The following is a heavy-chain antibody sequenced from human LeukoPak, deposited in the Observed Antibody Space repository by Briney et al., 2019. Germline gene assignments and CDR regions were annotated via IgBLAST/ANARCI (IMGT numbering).Heavy chain of an antibody. Sequence: SETLSLTCTVSGGSISSYYWSWIRQPPGKGLEWIGYIYYSGSTNYNPSLKSRVTISVDTSKNLFSLKLSSVTAADTAVYYCARALLWFGELFDPWGQGTLVTVSS. J-gene: IGHJ5*02. CDR1: GGSISSYY. CDR3: ARALLWFGELFDP. V-gene: IGHV4-59*01. D-gene: IGHD3-10*01. CDR2: IYYSGST.